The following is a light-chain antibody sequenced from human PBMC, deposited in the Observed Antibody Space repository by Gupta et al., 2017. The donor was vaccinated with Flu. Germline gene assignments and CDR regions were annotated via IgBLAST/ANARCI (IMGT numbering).Light chain of an antibody. CDR2: SNN. J-gene: IGLJ2*01. Sequence: QSVLTQPSSASGTPGQRVTISCSGSSSNIGRNALNWYQQVPGTAPKLLIYSNNQRPAGVPDRFSGSKSGPSASLAISGLQSEDEADYFCSAWDDSLSGVLFGGGTKLTVL. CDR3: SAWDDSLSGVL. V-gene: IGLV1-44*01. CDR1: SSNIGRNA.